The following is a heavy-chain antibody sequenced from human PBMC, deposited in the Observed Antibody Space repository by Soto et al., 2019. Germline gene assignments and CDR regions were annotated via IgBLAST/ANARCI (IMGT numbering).Heavy chain of an antibody. J-gene: IGHJ4*02. Sequence: QVQLQESGPGLVKPSETLSLTCSISGGSISDYQWNWIRQPPGKGLEWIGYIYYSGRTNYNPSLKSRLTLSLDTSTRQFSLRRRSVTAADTAVYYCARMRGLGEISPYLEYWGQGALVTVSS. CDR2: IYYSGRT. V-gene: IGHV4-59*01. D-gene: IGHD3-16*01. CDR1: GGSISDYQ. CDR3: ARMRGLGEISPYLEY.